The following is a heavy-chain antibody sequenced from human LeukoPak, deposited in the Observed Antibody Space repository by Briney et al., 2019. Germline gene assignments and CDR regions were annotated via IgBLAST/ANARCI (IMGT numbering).Heavy chain of an antibody. CDR2: IYHSGST. CDR3: ARSPEGVTAYYYYMDV. Sequence: SETLSLTCTVSGYSISSGYYWGWIRQPPGKGLEWIGSIYHSGSTYYNPSLKSRVTISVDTSKNQFSLKLSSVTAADTAVYYCARSPEGVTAYYYYMDVWGKGTTVTVSS. D-gene: IGHD2-21*02. J-gene: IGHJ6*03. V-gene: IGHV4-38-2*02. CDR1: GYSISSGYY.